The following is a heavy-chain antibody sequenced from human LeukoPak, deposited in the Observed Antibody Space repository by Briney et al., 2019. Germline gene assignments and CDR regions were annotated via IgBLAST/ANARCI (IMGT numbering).Heavy chain of an antibody. V-gene: IGHV3-7*05. D-gene: IGHD3/OR15-3a*01. CDR1: GFTFVNYW. J-gene: IGHJ4*02. CDR2: MNQDGSEK. CDR3: ARGDGWTINV. Sequence: GGSLTLSCAASGFTFVNYWMHWVRQAPGRGLECVANMNQDGSEKHYGDSVKGRFTISRDHAKQSLYLQMNSLRAEDTAVYYCARGDGWTINVWGQGTLVTVSS.